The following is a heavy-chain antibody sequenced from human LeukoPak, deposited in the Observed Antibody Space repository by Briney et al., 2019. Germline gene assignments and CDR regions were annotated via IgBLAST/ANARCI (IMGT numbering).Heavy chain of an antibody. CDR2: ISYDGSNK. D-gene: IGHD1-14*01. Sequence: GGSLRLSCAASGFTFSSYAKHWVRQAPGKGLEWVAVISYDGSNKYYADSVKGRFTISRDNSKNTLYLQMNSLRAEDTAVYYCARDSRKRFDYWGQGTLVTVSS. V-gene: IGHV3-30-3*01. CDR1: GFTFSSYA. CDR3: ARDSRKRFDY. J-gene: IGHJ4*02.